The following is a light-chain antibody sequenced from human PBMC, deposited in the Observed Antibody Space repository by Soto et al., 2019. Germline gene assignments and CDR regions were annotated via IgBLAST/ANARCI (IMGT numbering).Light chain of an antibody. J-gene: IGKJ3*01. CDR1: QSVNRN. Sequence: EIVMTQSPATLSVSPRETATLSFMASQSVNRNLSWYQQKCGQAPRLLIYGASTRATGVPARFSGSGSGTEFTLTISSLQSEDLAVYYCQQYNSWPPETFGPGTKVDI. CDR2: GAS. V-gene: IGKV3-15*01. CDR3: QQYNSWPPET.